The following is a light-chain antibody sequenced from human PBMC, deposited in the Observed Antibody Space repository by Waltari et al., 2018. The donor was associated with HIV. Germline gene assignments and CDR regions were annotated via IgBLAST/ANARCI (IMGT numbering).Light chain of an antibody. CDR2: RNN. CDR1: SSNIGSNY. CDR3: AAGDGSWV. J-gene: IGLJ3*02. Sequence: QSVLTQPPSTSGTPGQRVTISCSGSSSNIGSNYVYWYQQLPGTAPKIPIYRNNRRPSGVPVRFSCSKSGTSASLAISGLGSEDEADYYCAAGDGSWVFGGGTKLTVL. V-gene: IGLV1-47*01.